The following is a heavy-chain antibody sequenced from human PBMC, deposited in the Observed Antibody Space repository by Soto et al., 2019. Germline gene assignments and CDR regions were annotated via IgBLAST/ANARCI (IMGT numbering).Heavy chain of an antibody. CDR3: ARVERGTATTVVDAFDI. CDR2: MSLSGGT. CDR1: GGFVSSGSYY. V-gene: IGHV4-34*01. J-gene: IGHJ3*02. D-gene: IGHD1-1*01. Sequence: QVQLQQWGAGLLKPSETLSLTCAVYGGFVSSGSYYWSWIRQPPGKGLEWIGEMSLSGGTQFNPSLKSRVTLSVDTSKNQFSLKMSSVTAADTALYYCARVERGTATTVVDAFDIWGPGTMGTVSS.